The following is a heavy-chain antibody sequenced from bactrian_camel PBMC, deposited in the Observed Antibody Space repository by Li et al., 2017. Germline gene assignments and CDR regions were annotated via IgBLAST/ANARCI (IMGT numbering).Heavy chain of an antibody. J-gene: IGHJ4*01. CDR3: AARPFSSTRGCRTGYGRWDYNY. Sequence: HVQLVESGGGSVQPGGSLRLSCAASGYTYSSGCMGWFRRRPAGNEREGIAAVDNYGAISYADSVKGRFTISLGDTWNILYLQMNSLKPEDTAMYYCAARPFSSTRGCRTGYGRWDYNYWGQGTQVTVS. V-gene: IGHV3S26*01. CDR1: GYTYSSGC. D-gene: IGHD5*01. CDR2: VDNYGAI.